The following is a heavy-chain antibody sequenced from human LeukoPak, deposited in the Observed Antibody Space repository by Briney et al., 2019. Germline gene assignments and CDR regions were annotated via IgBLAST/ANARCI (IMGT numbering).Heavy chain of an antibody. CDR1: GFTFDDYA. CDR2: ISWDGGST. CDR3: AKDIEPAAYCGGDCYTPGDY. J-gene: IGHJ4*02. D-gene: IGHD2-21*02. V-gene: IGHV3-43D*03. Sequence: EPGGSLRLSCAASGFTFDDYAMHWVRQAPGKGLEWVSLISWDGGSTYYADSVKGRFTISRDNSKNSLYLQMNSLRAEDTALYYCAKDIEPAAYCGGDCYTPGDYWGQGTLVTVSS.